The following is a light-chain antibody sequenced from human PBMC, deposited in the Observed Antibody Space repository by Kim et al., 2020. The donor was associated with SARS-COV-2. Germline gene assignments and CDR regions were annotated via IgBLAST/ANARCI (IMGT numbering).Light chain of an antibody. J-gene: IGKJ2*03. CDR1: RSVSNW. CDR2: EAS. Sequence: SASIGDRGVITCRTSRSVSNWLAWYQQKPGKGPNLLIFEASTLESGAPSRFRGRGSGTEFTLTITSLLPEDFATHYCQQYEDSPYSFGQGTKLEI. CDR3: QQYEDSPYS. V-gene: IGKV1-5*01.